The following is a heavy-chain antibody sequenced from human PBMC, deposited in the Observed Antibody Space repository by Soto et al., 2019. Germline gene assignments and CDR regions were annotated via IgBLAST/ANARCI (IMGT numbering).Heavy chain of an antibody. J-gene: IGHJ5*02. CDR3: AREIVDIVATPSFDP. D-gene: IGHD5-12*01. Sequence: QVQLVQSGAEVKKPGASVKVSCKASGYTFTSYAMHWVRQAPGQRLEWMGWINAGNGNTKYSQKFQGRVTITRDTSASTAYMELSRPRSEDTAVYYCAREIVDIVATPSFDPWGQGTLVTVSS. V-gene: IGHV1-3*01. CDR2: INAGNGNT. CDR1: GYTFTSYA.